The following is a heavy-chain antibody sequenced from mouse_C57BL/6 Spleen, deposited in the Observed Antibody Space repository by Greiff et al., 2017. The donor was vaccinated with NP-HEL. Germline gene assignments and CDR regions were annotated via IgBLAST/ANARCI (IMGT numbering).Heavy chain of an antibody. V-gene: IGHV3-6*01. Sequence: EVKLQESGPGLVKPSQSLSLTCSVTGYSITSGYYWNWIRQFPGNKLEWMGYISYDGSNNYNPSLKNRISITRDTSKNQFFLKLNSVTTEDTATYYCARDRGLYYGNPFDYWGQGTTLTVSS. J-gene: IGHJ2*01. D-gene: IGHD2-1*01. CDR2: ISYDGSN. CDR1: GYSITSGYY. CDR3: ARDRGLYYGNPFDY.